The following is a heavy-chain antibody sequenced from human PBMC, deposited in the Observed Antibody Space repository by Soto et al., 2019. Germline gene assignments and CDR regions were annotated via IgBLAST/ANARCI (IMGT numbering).Heavy chain of an antibody. CDR1: GYTFTGYY. Sequence: ASVKVSCKASGYTFTGYYMHWVRQAPGQGLERMGWINPNSGGTNYAQKFQGWVTMTRDTSISTAYMELSRLRSDDTAVYYCAREELRFLEWLQPNYYYGMDVWGQGTTVTVSS. D-gene: IGHD3-3*01. CDR3: AREELRFLEWLQPNYYYGMDV. J-gene: IGHJ6*02. V-gene: IGHV1-2*04. CDR2: INPNSGGT.